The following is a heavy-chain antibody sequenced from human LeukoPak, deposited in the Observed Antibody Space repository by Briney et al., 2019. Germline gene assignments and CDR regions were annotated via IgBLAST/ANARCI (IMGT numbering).Heavy chain of an antibody. CDR1: GFTFSTCA. CDR3: ARVHGSGWFFDY. CDR2: ISGGGRST. D-gene: IGHD6-19*01. Sequence: GSLSLSCAASGFTFSTCAMSWVRQAPGKGLEWVSTISGGGRSTDYADSVKGLFTISRDNSKNTLYLQMNSLRAEDTAVYYCARVHGSGWFFDYWGQGTLVTVSS. J-gene: IGHJ4*02. V-gene: IGHV3-23*01.